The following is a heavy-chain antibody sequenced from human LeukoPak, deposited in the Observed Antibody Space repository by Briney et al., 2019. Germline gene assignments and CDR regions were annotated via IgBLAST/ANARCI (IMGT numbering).Heavy chain of an antibody. D-gene: IGHD6-13*01. Sequence: GGSLRLSCAASGFPFSNYWMHWVRQAPGKGLVWVSRVNSDGSTTNYADSVKGRFTISRDNAENTLYMRMNSLRPEDTAVYYCASGYSSSWQNWFDSWGQGTLVTVSS. CDR3: ASGYSSSWQNWFDS. CDR2: VNSDGSTT. V-gene: IGHV3-74*01. J-gene: IGHJ5*01. CDR1: GFPFSNYW.